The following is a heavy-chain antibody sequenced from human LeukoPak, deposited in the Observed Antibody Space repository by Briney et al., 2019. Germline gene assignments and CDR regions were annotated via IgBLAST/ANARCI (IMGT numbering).Heavy chain of an antibody. CDR3: ARLGGETFDY. D-gene: IGHD4-17*01. V-gene: IGHV3-21*01. Sequence: GGSLRLSCAASGFTFSSYSMEWVRQAPGKGPEWVSSISSSSTYMNYADSVKGRFTISRDNAKNSLYLQMNSLRADDTAVYYCARLGGETFDYWGQGTLVTVSS. CDR1: GFTFSSYS. CDR2: ISSSSTYM. J-gene: IGHJ4*02.